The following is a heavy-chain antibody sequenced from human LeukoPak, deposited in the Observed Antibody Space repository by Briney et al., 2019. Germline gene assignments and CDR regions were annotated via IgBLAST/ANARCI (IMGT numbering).Heavy chain of an antibody. D-gene: IGHD5-24*01. J-gene: IGHJ6*02. Sequence: SSETLSLTCTVSGGSISSYYWSWIRQPPWKGLEWIGYIYYSGSTNYNPSLESRVTISVDTSKNQFSLKLSSVTAADTAVYYCARDGYTNYYYGMDVWGQGTTVTVSS. CDR3: ARDGYTNYYYGMDV. V-gene: IGHV4-59*12. CDR2: IYYSGST. CDR1: GGSISSYY.